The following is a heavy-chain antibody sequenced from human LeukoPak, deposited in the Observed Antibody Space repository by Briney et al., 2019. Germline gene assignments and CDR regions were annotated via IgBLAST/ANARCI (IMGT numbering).Heavy chain of an antibody. CDR2: IYSGGST. CDR3: ARVEGYNWFDP. J-gene: IGHJ5*02. Sequence: GGSLRLSCAASGFTVSSNYMSWVRQAPGKGLEWVSVIYSGGSTYYADSVKGRLTISRDNSKNTLYLQMNSLRAEDTAVYYCARVEGYNWFDPWGQGTLVTVSS. CDR1: GFTVSSNY. D-gene: IGHD3-3*01. V-gene: IGHV3-66*01.